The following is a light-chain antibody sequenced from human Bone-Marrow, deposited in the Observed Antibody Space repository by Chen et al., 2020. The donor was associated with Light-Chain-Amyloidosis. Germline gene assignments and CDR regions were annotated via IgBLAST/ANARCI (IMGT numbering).Light chain of an antibody. J-gene: IGKJ3*01. V-gene: IGKV1-39*01. Sequence: DIQMTQSPSSLSASVGDRVTITCRASQSISSYLNWYQQKPGKAPKLLIYAASSLQSGVPSRFSGSISGTDFTLTNSSLQPEDFATYYCQQSYSTPFTFGPGTKVDIK. CDR1: QSISSY. CDR2: AAS. CDR3: QQSYSTPFT.